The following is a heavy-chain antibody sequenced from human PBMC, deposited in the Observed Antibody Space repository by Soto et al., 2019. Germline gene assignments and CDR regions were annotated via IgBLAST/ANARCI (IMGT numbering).Heavy chain of an antibody. CDR3: ARVSVDFWSGYYSLDY. V-gene: IGHV4-34*01. Sequence: QVQLQQWGAGLLKASETLSLTCAVYGGSFSGYYWSWIRQPPGKGLEWIGEINHSGSTNYNPSLKSRVTISVDTSKNQFSLKLSSVTAADTAVYYCARVSVDFWSGYYSLDYWGQGTLVTVSS. D-gene: IGHD3-3*01. CDR2: INHSGST. J-gene: IGHJ4*02. CDR1: GGSFSGYY.